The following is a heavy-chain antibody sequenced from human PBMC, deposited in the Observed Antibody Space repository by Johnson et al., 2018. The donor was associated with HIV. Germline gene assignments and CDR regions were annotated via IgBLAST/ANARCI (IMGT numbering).Heavy chain of an antibody. CDR1: GFTFSSYD. CDR3: TKLRFSEGIVGAGRDAFDI. D-gene: IGHD1-26*01. CDR2: IGTAGDT. V-gene: IGHV3-13*01. J-gene: IGHJ3*02. Sequence: VQLVESGGGLVQPGGSLRLSCAASGFTFSSYDMHWVRQATGKGLEWVSAIGTAGDTYYPDSVKGRFTISRDNSKNTLYLQMNSLRDEDTAVYYCTKLRFSEGIVGAGRDAFDIWGQGTMVTVSS.